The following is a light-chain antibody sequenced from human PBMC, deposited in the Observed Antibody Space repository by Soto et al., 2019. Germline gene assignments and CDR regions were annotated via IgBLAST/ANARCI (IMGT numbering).Light chain of an antibody. CDR3: QQYNSYS. Sequence: DIQMTQSPSTLSVSVGDRVNITCRASQTISSWLAWYQQKPGKAPKLLIYKASTLKSGVPSGFSGSGSGTEFTLTISSLQPDDFATYYCQQYNSYSFGQGTKVDIK. J-gene: IGKJ1*01. V-gene: IGKV1-5*03. CDR1: QTISSW. CDR2: KAS.